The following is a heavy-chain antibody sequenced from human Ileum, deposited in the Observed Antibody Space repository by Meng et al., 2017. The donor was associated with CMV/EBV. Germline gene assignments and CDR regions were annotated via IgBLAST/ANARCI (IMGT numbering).Heavy chain of an antibody. CDR2: IYYSGST. J-gene: IGHJ4*02. D-gene: IGHD2-21*01. Sequence: SGGSISSGDYYWSWIRQPPGKGLEWIGYIYYSGSTYYNPSLKSRVTISVDTSKNQFSLKLSSVTAADTAVYYCARQGAYCGGDCYNYWGQGTLVTVSS. CDR3: ARQGAYCGGDCYNY. V-gene: IGHV4-30-4*08. CDR1: GGSISSGDYY.